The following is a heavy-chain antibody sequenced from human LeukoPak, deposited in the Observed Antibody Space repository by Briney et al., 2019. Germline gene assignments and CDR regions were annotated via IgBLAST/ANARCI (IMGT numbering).Heavy chain of an antibody. CDR3: ARVPLYCGGDCLYFDY. V-gene: IGHV4-30-4*01. CDR2: IYYSGST. Sequence: SETLSLTCTVSGGSINSGDYYWSWIRQPPGKGLEWIGYIYYSGSTYYTPSLKSRVTISVDTSKNQFSLKLSSVTAADTAVYYCARVPLYCGGDCLYFDYWGQGTLVTVSS. D-gene: IGHD2-21*01. J-gene: IGHJ4*02. CDR1: GGSINSGDYY.